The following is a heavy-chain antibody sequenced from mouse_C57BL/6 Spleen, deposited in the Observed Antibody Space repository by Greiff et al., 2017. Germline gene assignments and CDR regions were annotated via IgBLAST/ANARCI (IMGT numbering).Heavy chain of an antibody. CDR2: IDPSDSET. V-gene: IGHV1-52*01. CDR3: ARLGGSSY. CDR1: GYTFTSYW. J-gene: IGHJ2*01. Sequence: QVQLQQPGAELVRPGSSVKLSCKASGYTFTSYWMHWVKQRPIQGLEWIGNIDPSDSETHYTQKFKDKATLTVDKSSSTAYMQLSSLTSEDSAVYYCARLGGSSYWGQGTTLTVSS. D-gene: IGHD1-1*01.